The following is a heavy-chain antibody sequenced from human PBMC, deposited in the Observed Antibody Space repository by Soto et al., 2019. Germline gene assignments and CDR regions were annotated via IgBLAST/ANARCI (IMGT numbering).Heavy chain of an antibody. CDR3: ARDRLRYNWNDFPYYYYGMDV. CDR2: ISYDGSNK. J-gene: IGHJ6*02. V-gene: IGHV3-30-3*01. D-gene: IGHD1-1*01. CDR1: GFTFSSYA. Sequence: QVQLVESGGGVVQSGRSLRLSCAASGFTFSSYAMHWVRQAPGKGLEWVAVISYDGSNKYYADSVKGRFTISRDNSKNTLYLQMNSLRTEDTDVYYCARDRLRYNWNDFPYYYYGMDVWGQGTTVTVSS.